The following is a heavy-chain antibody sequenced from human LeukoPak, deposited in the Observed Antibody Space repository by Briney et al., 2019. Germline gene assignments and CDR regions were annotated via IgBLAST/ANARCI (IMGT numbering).Heavy chain of an antibody. J-gene: IGHJ6*03. CDR2: LNGNGGST. CDR3: ARDAAGLRYFDWEYYYYYMDV. D-gene: IGHD3-9*01. Sequence: GGSLRLSCAASGFTFDDYGMSWVRQAPGKGLKWFPGLNGNGGSTGYADSVKGRFTISRDNAKNSLYLQMNSLRAEDTALYYCARDAAGLRYFDWEYYYYYMDVWGKGTTVTVSS. CDR1: GFTFDDYG. V-gene: IGHV3-20*04.